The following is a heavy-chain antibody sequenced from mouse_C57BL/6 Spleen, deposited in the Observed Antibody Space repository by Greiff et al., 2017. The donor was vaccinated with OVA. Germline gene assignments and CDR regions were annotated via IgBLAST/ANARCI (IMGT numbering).Heavy chain of an antibody. V-gene: IGHV5-4*01. D-gene: IGHD1-1*01. CDR3: ARERGSRGYYFDY. CDR2: ISDGGSYT. J-gene: IGHJ2*01. CDR1: GFTFSSYA. Sequence: EVKLVESGGGLVKPGGSLKLSCAASGFTFSSYAMSWVRQTPEKRLEWVATISDGGSYTYYPDNVKGRFTISRDNAKNNLYLQMSHLKSEDTAMYYCARERGSRGYYFDYWGQGTTLTVSS.